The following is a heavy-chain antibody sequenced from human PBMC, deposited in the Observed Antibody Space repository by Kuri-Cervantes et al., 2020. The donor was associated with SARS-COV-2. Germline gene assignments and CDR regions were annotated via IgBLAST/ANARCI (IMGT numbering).Heavy chain of an antibody. Sequence: GESLKISCAASGFTFIDAWMSGVRQAPGKGLKWIGHIKSKTDGGATAYGEPVKGRFTISRDDSKNTLYLQMNSLKTEDTAVYYCTRLYQSGTDYWGQGTLVTVSS. V-gene: IGHV3-15*01. CDR3: TRLYQSGTDY. CDR2: IKSKTDGGAT. J-gene: IGHJ4*02. D-gene: IGHD1-1*01. CDR1: GFTFIDAW.